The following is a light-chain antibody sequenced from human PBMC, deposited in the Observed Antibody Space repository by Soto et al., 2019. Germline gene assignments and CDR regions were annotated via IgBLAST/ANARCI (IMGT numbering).Light chain of an antibody. J-gene: IGKJ1*01. Sequence: EIVLTQSPGTLSLSPGERGTLSCRANQSLSSNYLAWYQQKPGQAPRLLIHGASSRAAGIPDRFSGSGSGTDFTLTISSLEPEDSAVYYCQHFGYPQWTFGRGTKVDI. CDR1: QSLSSNY. CDR2: GAS. CDR3: QHFGYPQWT. V-gene: IGKV3-20*01.